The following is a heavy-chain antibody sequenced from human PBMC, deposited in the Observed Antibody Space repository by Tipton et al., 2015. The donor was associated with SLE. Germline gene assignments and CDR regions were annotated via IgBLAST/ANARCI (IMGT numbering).Heavy chain of an antibody. Sequence: SLRLSCAASGFTFSSYGMHWVRQAPGKGLEWVAFIRYDGSNKYYADSVKGRFTISRDNSKNTLYLQMNSLRAEDTAVYYCANLYSSSWFDAFDIWGQGTMVTVSS. CDR1: GFTFSSYG. D-gene: IGHD6-13*01. V-gene: IGHV3-30*02. J-gene: IGHJ3*02. CDR2: IRYDGSNK. CDR3: ANLYSSSWFDAFDI.